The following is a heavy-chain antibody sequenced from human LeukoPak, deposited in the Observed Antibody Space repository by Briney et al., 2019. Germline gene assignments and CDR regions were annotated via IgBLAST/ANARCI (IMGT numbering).Heavy chain of an antibody. Sequence: PSETLSLTCAVYGGSFSGYYWSWIRQPPAQGLDWVGEINHSGSTNYNPSLKSRVTISVDTSKNQFSLKLSSVTAADTAVYYCARGSVTMVRGANHWGQGTLVTVSS. V-gene: IGHV4-34*01. D-gene: IGHD3-10*01. CDR2: INHSGST. J-gene: IGHJ4*02. CDR1: GGSFSGYY. CDR3: ARGSVTMVRGANH.